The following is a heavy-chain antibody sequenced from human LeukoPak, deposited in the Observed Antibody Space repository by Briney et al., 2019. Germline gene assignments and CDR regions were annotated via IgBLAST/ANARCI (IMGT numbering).Heavy chain of an antibody. Sequence: PGGSLRLSCAASGFTFTSYAMSWVRQAPGKGLEWVSAISGSGANTYYADSVKGRFTISRDNSKDTPYLEMNSLRAEDTAVYYCAKGRDSSSRTGFDYWGQGTLVPVSS. J-gene: IGHJ4*02. CDR2: ISGSGANT. D-gene: IGHD6-13*01. V-gene: IGHV3-23*01. CDR3: AKGRDSSSRTGFDY. CDR1: GFTFTSYA.